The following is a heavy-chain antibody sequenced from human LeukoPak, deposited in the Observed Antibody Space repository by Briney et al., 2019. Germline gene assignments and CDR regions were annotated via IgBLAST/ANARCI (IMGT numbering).Heavy chain of an antibody. V-gene: IGHV3-23*01. CDR2: ISGSGGST. Sequence: GGSLRLSCAASGFTFSDFGLHWVRQAPGKGLEWVSAISGSGGSTYYADSVTGRFTISRDNSKNTLYLQMNSLRAEDTAVYCCAKARGLGIVGAHFDYWGQGTLVTVSS. CDR1: GFTFSDFG. D-gene: IGHD1-26*01. CDR3: AKARGLGIVGAHFDY. J-gene: IGHJ4*02.